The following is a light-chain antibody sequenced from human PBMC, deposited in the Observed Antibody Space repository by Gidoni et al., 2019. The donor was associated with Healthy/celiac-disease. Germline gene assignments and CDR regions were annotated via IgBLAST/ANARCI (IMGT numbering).Light chain of an antibody. V-gene: IGKV3-20*01. CDR3: QQLFT. CDR2: GAS. J-gene: IGKJ3*01. Sequence: IVLTQSPGTLSLSPGERATLSCRASPSVSSSYLAWYQQKPGQAPRLLIYGASSRATGIPDRFSGSGSGTDFTLTISRLEPEDFAVYYCQQLFTFGPGTKVDIK. CDR1: PSVSSSY.